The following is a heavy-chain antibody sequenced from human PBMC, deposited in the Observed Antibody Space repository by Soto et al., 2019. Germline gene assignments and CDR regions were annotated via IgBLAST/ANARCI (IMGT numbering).Heavy chain of an antibody. V-gene: IGHV3-74*01. J-gene: IGHJ4*02. Sequence: GGSLRLSCAASVFTFNTHWMHWVRQAPGKGLVWVSRIYFDGITTNYADSVKGRLTVSRDNAKNTVYLHVNTLRDEDTAVYYCERGGAMGADQWGQGNLVTV. CDR1: VFTFNTHW. CDR3: ERGGAMGADQ. D-gene: IGHD2-8*01. CDR2: IYFDGITT.